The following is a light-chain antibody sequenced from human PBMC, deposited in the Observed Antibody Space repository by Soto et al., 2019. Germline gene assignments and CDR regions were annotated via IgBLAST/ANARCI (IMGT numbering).Light chain of an antibody. J-gene: IGLJ3*02. CDR1: RGYINVG. CDR3: PRWGTGNRV. Sequence: QSVLTQPPSASASLGQSVNLTCILSRGYINVGIAWHQQQPGRGPRYLMKVNSDGSHKKGDGIPHRFSGYSSRAARHLTLSVLQSEDEAFYFCPRWGTGNRVFGGGTKLTVL. V-gene: IGLV4-69*01. CDR2: VNSDGSH.